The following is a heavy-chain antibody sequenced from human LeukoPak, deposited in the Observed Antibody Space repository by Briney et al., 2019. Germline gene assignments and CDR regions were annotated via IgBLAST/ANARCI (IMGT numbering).Heavy chain of an antibody. Sequence: ASVKVSCKASGYTFTSYYMHWVRQAPGQGLEWMGIINPSGGSTSYAQKFQGRVTMTRDTSTSTVYMELSSLRSEDTAVYYCARGSPWSGSYSHPDELDYWGQGTLVTVSS. J-gene: IGHJ4*02. CDR2: INPSGGST. V-gene: IGHV1-46*01. CDR1: GYTFTSYY. D-gene: IGHD1-26*01. CDR3: ARGSPWSGSYSHPDELDY.